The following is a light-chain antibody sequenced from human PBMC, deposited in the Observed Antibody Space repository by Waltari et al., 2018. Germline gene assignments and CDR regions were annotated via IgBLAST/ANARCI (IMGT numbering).Light chain of an antibody. CDR2: QDS. V-gene: IGLV3-1*01. J-gene: IGLJ3*02. Sequence: SYELTQPPSVSVSPGQTATIPCSATKLEDKYVCWYQQKPGQSPVLVIYQDSKRPPGIPERFSGSNSGNTATLTISGTQPLDEADYYCATWDESPSGHWVFGGGTKVTVL. CDR3: ATWDESPSGHWV. CDR1: KLEDKY.